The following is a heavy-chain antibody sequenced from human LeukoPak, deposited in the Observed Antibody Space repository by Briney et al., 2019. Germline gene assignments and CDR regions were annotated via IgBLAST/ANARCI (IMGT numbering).Heavy chain of an antibody. CDR2: NSPYNGSK. J-gene: IGHJ6*02. Sequence: ASVKVSCKASGYTFNSYDITWVRQAPGQGLEWMGWNSPYNGSKRYAQKFQGRVTMTTDTSTSTAYMELRSLRSDDTAVYYCARSTSEDVWGQGTTVIVSS. V-gene: IGHV1-18*01. CDR3: ARSTSEDV. CDR1: GYTFNSYD.